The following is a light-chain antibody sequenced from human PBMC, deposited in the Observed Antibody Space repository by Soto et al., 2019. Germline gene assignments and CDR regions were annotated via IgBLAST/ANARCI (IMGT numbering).Light chain of an antibody. CDR2: EVS. Sequence: QSALTLPASVSGSPGQSITISCTGTSSDVGAYNYVSWYQQHPGKAPKLMIYEVSNRPSGVSNRFSGSKSGNTASLTISGLQAEDEADYYCSSYTTSRTRVFGGGTKLTVL. CDR3: SSYTTSRTRV. CDR1: SSDVGAYNY. J-gene: IGLJ3*02. V-gene: IGLV2-14*01.